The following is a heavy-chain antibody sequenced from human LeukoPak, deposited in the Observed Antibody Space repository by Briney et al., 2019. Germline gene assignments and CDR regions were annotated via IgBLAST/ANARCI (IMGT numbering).Heavy chain of an antibody. CDR1: GYTFTSYG. V-gene: IGHV1-18*01. CDR3: ARDAHSVDSSGYYAHY. J-gene: IGHJ4*02. Sequence: ASVKVSCKASGYTFTSYGISWVRQAPGQGLEWMGWISAYNGNTNYAQKLQGRVTITADESTSTAYMELSSLRSEDTAVYYCARDAHSVDSSGYYAHYWGQGTLVTVSS. CDR2: ISAYNGNT. D-gene: IGHD3-22*01.